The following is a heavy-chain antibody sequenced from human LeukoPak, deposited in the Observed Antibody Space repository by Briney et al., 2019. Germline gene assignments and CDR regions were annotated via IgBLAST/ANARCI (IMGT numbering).Heavy chain of an antibody. D-gene: IGHD3-3*01. CDR3: ARAFGVVIYFDY. J-gene: IGHJ4*02. Sequence: PSETLSLTCTVSVYSISSGSYWGWIRQPPGKGLEWIGSIHHSGSTYYNPSLKSRVTISVDASKNQLSLKLSSVTAADTAVYYCARAFGVVIYFDYWGQGTLVTVSS. CDR2: IHHSGST. V-gene: IGHV4-38-2*02. CDR1: VYSISSGSY.